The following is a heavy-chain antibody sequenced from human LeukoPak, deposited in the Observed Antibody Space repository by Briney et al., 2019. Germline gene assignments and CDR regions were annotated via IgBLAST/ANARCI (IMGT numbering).Heavy chain of an antibody. D-gene: IGHD6-13*01. CDR1: GFTFSSYS. CDR3: AREGIAAAGKLGAFDI. CDR2: ISSSSSYT. Sequence: GGSLRLSCAASGFTFSSYSMNWVRQAPGKGLEWVSSISSSSSYTYYADSVKGRFTISRDNAKNSLYLQMNSLRAEDTAVYYCAREGIAAAGKLGAFDIWGQGTMVTVSS. J-gene: IGHJ3*02. V-gene: IGHV3-21*01.